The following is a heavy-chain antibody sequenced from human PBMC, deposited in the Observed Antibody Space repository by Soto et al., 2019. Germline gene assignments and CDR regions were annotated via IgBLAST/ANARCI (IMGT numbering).Heavy chain of an antibody. J-gene: IGHJ4*02. CDR2: IGPETGAT. CDR1: GYTFTGHY. D-gene: IGHD3-22*01. Sequence: ASVKVSCKASGYTFTGHYIHWVRQAPEQGPEWMGEIGPETGATRYAQKFRGRVTMTRDMSITTVYMELNNLSPDDTAVYYCGRGRSGQIVVFYWGQGTPVTVTS. V-gene: IGHV1-2*02. CDR3: GRGRSGQIVVFY.